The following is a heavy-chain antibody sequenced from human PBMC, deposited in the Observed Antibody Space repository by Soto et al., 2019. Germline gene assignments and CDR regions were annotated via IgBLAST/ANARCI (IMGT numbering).Heavy chain of an antibody. J-gene: IGHJ4*02. D-gene: IGHD3-16*02. CDR1: GYTFTSYG. CDR3: ARDRDYVWGSYRHTSDY. Sequence: QVQLVQSGAEVKKPGASVKVSCKASGYTFTSYGITWVRQAPGQGLEWMGWISAYNGDTNYAQKLQGGVTMTTDASTSTAYMDLRSLGSDDTALYYCARDRDYVWGSYRHTSDYWGQGTLLTVSS. CDR2: ISAYNGDT. V-gene: IGHV1-18*01.